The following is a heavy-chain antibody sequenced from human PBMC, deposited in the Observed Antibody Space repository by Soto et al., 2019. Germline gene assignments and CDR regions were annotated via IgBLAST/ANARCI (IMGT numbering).Heavy chain of an antibody. CDR2: IYYSGNT. J-gene: IGHJ4*02. V-gene: IGHV4-30-4*02. CDR1: GDSISSGDYY. D-gene: IGHD3-3*01. Sequence: SETLSLTCTVSGDSISSGDYYWSWIRQPPGKGLEWIGCIYYSGNTYYNPSLKRRFSISVDTSKNQFSLKLSSVTAADTAVYYCARGMSGDLTWALYWGQGTLVTVSS. CDR3: ARGMSGDLTWALY.